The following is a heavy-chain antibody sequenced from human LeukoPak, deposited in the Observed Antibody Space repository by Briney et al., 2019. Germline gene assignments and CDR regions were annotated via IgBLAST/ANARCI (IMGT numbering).Heavy chain of an antibody. J-gene: IGHJ4*02. CDR2: FNHSWGA. Sequence: PSETLSLTCGVYSGSFSGYYWTWFRQPPGKGLEWIGEFNHSWGAKYNPSLKSRATISVDTSKNHLSLSLNSVTAADTAVYYCARSGLDYWGQGTLVTVSS. CDR3: ARSGLDY. CDR1: SGSFSGYY. D-gene: IGHD6-25*01. V-gene: IGHV4-34*01.